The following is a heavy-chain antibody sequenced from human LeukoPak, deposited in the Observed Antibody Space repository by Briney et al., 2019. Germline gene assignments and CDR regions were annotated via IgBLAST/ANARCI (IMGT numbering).Heavy chain of an antibody. CDR1: GGSISSYY. J-gene: IGHJ6*03. V-gene: IGHV4-59*01. Sequence: PSETLSLTCTVSGGSISSYYLSWIRQPPGKGLEWIGYIYCSGSTNYNPSLKSRVTISVDTSKNQFSLKLSSVTAADTAVYYCARGGTAMVTPDFNYYYYMDVWGKGTTVTVSS. CDR3: ARGGTAMVTPDFNYYYYMDV. CDR2: IYCSGST. D-gene: IGHD5-18*01.